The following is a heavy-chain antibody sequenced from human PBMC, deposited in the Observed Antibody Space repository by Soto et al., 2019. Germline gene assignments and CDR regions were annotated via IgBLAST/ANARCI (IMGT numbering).Heavy chain of an antibody. CDR1: GSTISSYV. J-gene: IGHJ6*02. Sequence: QVQLVQSGAEVRKPGSSVKVSCKASGSTISSYVIAWVRQAPGQSLEWMGGIITVTGPANYAQKFLGRLTITADEATSTAYMELSSLRSEDTAVYYCAREYYGSGTYGYYGMDVWGQGTTVTVSS. CDR2: IITVTGPA. D-gene: IGHD3-10*01. CDR3: AREYYGSGTYGYYGMDV. V-gene: IGHV1-69*01.